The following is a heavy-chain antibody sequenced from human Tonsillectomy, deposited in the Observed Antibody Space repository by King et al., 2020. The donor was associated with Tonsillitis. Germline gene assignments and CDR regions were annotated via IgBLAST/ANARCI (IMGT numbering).Heavy chain of an antibody. V-gene: IGHV3-23*04. CDR3: VKHQATDHRHGCGDHGDY. CDR1: RFTFSNYA. Sequence: VQLVESGGGLVQPGGSLRLSCAASRFTFSNYAMSWVRQAPGKGLEWVSVISGSGGTTYYADSVKGRFTISRDNSQNTLYMQMNSLRAEDTALYYCVKHQATDHRHGCGDHGDYWGQGTLVTVSA. CDR2: ISGSGGTT. D-gene: IGHD1-26*01. J-gene: IGHJ4*02.